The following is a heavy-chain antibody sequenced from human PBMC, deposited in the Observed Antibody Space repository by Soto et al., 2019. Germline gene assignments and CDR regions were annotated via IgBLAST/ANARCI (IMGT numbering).Heavy chain of an antibody. V-gene: IGHV6-1*01. CDR3: ARGSPRHFDY. Sequence: SQTPSLTCVISGSSVSSNIPAWHCIRQSPSRGLEWLGRTYYRSKWYNDYAVSVKSRITINPDTSKNQFSLQLNSVTPEDTAVYYCARGSPRHFDYWGQGTMVTVSS. D-gene: IGHD1-26*01. CDR1: GSSVSSNIPA. J-gene: IGHJ4*02. CDR2: TYYRSKWYN.